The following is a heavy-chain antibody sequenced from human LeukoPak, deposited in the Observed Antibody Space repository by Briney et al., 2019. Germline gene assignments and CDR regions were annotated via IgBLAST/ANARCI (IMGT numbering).Heavy chain of an antibody. Sequence: ASVKVSCRASGYTFTSYDINWERQATGQGLEWMGWMDPNSGNTGYAQKFQGRVTMTRNTSITTAYMELSSLRSEDTAVYYCARGPPYYYDSSGYLNYWGQGTLVTVSS. J-gene: IGHJ4*02. CDR1: GYTFTSYD. D-gene: IGHD3-22*01. V-gene: IGHV1-8*01. CDR2: MDPNSGNT. CDR3: ARGPPYYYDSSGYLNY.